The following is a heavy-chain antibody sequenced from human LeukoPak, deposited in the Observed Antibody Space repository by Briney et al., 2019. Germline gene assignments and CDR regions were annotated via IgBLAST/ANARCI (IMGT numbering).Heavy chain of an antibody. CDR3: ARTKSGLYYSDY. V-gene: IGHV4-59*08. CDR2: VYYSGTA. CDR1: GGSMRSYY. Sequence: SETLSLTCTVSGGSMRSYYWSWIRQPPGKGLELIGYVYYSGTANYNPSLESRVTILVDTSKNQFSLNLSSVTAADTAVYYCARTKSGLYYSDYWGQGTLVSVYS. J-gene: IGHJ4*02. D-gene: IGHD5-12*01.